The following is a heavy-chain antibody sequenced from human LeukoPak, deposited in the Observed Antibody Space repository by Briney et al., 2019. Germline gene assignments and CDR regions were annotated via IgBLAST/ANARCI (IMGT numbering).Heavy chain of an antibody. D-gene: IGHD3-3*01. V-gene: IGHV3-53*01. CDR1: GFTVSSNY. CDR2: IYSGGST. J-gene: IGHJ4*02. Sequence: SGGSLRLSCAASGFTVSSNYMSWVRQAPGKGLEWVSVIYSGGSTYYADSVKGRFTISRDNSKNTLYLQMNSLRAEDTAVYYCAKISYYDFWSGYQYDYWGQGTLVTVSS. CDR3: AKISYYDFWSGYQYDY.